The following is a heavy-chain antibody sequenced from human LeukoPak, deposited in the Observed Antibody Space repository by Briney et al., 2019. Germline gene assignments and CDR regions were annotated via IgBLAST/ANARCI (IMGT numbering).Heavy chain of an antibody. CDR2: IVVGSGNP. Sequence: SVKVSCKASGFTFTSSAMQWVRQARGQRLEWIGWIVVGSGNPNYAKKFQVRVTIPRDMSTSTAYMELSSLRSEDTAVYYCAAVYDFWSGYYPFDYWGQGTLVTVSS. CDR1: GFTFTSSA. V-gene: IGHV1-58*02. J-gene: IGHJ4*02. D-gene: IGHD3-3*01. CDR3: AAVYDFWSGYYPFDY.